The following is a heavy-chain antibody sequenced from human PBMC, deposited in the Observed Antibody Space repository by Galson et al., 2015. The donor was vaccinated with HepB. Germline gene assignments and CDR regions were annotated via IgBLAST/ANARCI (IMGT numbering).Heavy chain of an antibody. CDR1: GFTFINYA. V-gene: IGHV3-23*01. J-gene: IGHJ4*02. CDR3: AKDGGDCSVGECYYFDC. CDR2: ISGSGDRT. D-gene: IGHD2-21*01. Sequence: SLRLSCAASGFTFINYAMSWVRQAPGRGLEWVSGISGSGDRTYYADSVKGRFTISRDNSKNTLYLEMNSLRVEDTAEYYCAKDGGDCSVGECYYFDCWGQGILVTVSS.